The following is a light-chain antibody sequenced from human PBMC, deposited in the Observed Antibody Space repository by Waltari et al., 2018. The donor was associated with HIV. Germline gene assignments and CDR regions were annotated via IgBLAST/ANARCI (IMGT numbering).Light chain of an antibody. V-gene: IGKV2-28*01. CDR3: MQALEAPLT. CDR2: VGS. CDR1: QRLLSRNGNNY. Sequence: DVVMTQSPLSLRVTPGEPASISFRSSQRLLSRNGNNYLDWYLQKPGQSPQILIYVGSNRASGVPDRFSGSGSGTDFTLKISRVEAEDVGVYYCMQALEAPLTFGGGTKVQIK. J-gene: IGKJ4*01.